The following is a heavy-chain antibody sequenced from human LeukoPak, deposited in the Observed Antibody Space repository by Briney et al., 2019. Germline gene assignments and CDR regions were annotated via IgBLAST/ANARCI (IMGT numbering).Heavy chain of an antibody. D-gene: IGHD1-14*01. V-gene: IGHV3-74*01. Sequence: PGGSLRLSCAASGFTFSTYWMHWVRQAPGQGLVWVSRINSDGSSTSYADSVKGRFTISRDNAKNTLYLQMNSLRAEDTAVYYCARDNHKRAFDIWGQGTMVTVSS. CDR2: INSDGSST. CDR3: ARDNHKRAFDI. J-gene: IGHJ3*02. CDR1: GFTFSTYW.